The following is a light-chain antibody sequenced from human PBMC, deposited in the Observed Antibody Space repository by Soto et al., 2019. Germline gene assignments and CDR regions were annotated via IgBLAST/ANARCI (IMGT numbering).Light chain of an antibody. V-gene: IGKV3-15*01. CDR3: PQCNSWLWT. CDR2: GAS. CDR1: QSVSSK. J-gene: IGKJ1*01. Sequence: EIVMTQSPATLSVSPGEGATLSCRASQSVSSKLAWYQQKPGQAPRLLIYGASTRATGIPARFSGSGSGTEFTLIISSLQSEDSAVYYCPQCNSWLWTFGQGTKVEIK.